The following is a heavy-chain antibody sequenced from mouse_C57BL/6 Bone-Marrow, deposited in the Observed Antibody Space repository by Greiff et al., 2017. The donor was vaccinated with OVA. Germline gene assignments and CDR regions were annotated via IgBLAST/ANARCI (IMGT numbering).Heavy chain of an antibody. CDR1: GYTFTDSE. D-gene: IGHD1-1*01. J-gene: IGHJ4*01. CDR2: IDPETGGT. Sequence: QVQLQQSGAELVRPGASVTLSCKASGYTFTDSEMHWVKQTPVHGLEWIGAIDPETGGTAYNQKFKGKAILTADKSSSTAYMELRSLTSEDSAVYYCTVEGGYYGSRYDAMDDWGQGTSVTVSS. V-gene: IGHV1-15*01. CDR3: TVEGGYYGSRYDAMDD.